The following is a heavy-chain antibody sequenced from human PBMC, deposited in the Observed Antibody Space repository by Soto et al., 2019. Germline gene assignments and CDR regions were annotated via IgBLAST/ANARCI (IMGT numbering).Heavy chain of an antibody. V-gene: IGHV4-34*01. Sequence: QVQLQQWGAGLLKPSETLSLTCAVYGGSFSGYYWTRIRQPPGTGLEWIGEINHSGSTNYNPSLKXXVTISVDTSKNQFSLKLTSVTAADTAVYYCARDKITGLFDYWGQGTLVTVSS. CDR2: INHSGST. D-gene: IGHD2-8*02. CDR3: ARDKITGLFDY. J-gene: IGHJ4*02. CDR1: GGSFSGYY.